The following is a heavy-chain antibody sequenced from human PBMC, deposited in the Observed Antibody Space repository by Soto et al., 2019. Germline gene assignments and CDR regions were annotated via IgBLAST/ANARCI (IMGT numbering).Heavy chain of an antibody. J-gene: IGHJ3*02. D-gene: IGHD3-22*01. CDR3: ASLELAYYYDSSGYHAFDI. CDR1: GSTFSSYS. V-gene: IGHV3-21*01. CDR2: ISSSSSYI. Sequence: GGSLRLSCAASGSTFSSYSMNWVRQAPGKGLEWVSSISSSSSYIYYADSVKGRFTISRDNAKNSLYLQMNSLRAEDSAVYYCASLELAYYYDSSGYHAFDIWGQGTMVTVSS.